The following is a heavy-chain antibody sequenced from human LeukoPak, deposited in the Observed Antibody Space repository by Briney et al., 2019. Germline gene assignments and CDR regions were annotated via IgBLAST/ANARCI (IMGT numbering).Heavy chain of an antibody. J-gene: IGHJ4*02. V-gene: IGHV3-23*01. Sequence: GGSLRLSCAVSGLTFSDYSMTWVRQAPGKGLFWVSGTSAGGGSTYYADSVKGRFTISRDNSRNTLYLQMNSLRAEDTAVYYCAKDAAGPEYWGQGTLVTVSS. CDR2: TSAGGGST. D-gene: IGHD6-13*01. CDR1: GLTFSDYS. CDR3: AKDAAGPEY.